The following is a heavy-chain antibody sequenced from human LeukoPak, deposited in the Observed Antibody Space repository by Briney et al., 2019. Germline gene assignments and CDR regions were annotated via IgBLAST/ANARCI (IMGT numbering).Heavy chain of an antibody. D-gene: IGHD1-26*01. CDR3: AGEVGASAFDP. Sequence: GGSLRLSCAASGFTFSSYSMNWVRQAPGKGLEWGSYISSSSSTIYYADSVKGRFTISRYNAKNSLYLQMNSLRAEDTAVYYCAGEVGASAFDPWGQGTLVTVSS. J-gene: IGHJ5*02. CDR1: GFTFSSYS. CDR2: ISSSSSTI. V-gene: IGHV3-48*04.